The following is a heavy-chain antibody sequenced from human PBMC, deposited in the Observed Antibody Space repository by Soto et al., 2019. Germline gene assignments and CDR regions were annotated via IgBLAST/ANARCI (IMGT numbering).Heavy chain of an antibody. J-gene: IGHJ4*02. CDR1: GFTFSSYA. Sequence: EVQLLESGGGLVQPGGSLRLSCAASGFTFSSYAMSWVRQAPGKGLEWVSAISGSGGSTYYADSVKGRFTISRDNSKNTLYRQMNSLRAEDTAVYYCAYTYYYDSSGPYYFDCWGQGTLVTVSS. CDR3: AYTYYYDSSGPYYFDC. CDR2: ISGSGGST. V-gene: IGHV3-23*01. D-gene: IGHD3-22*01.